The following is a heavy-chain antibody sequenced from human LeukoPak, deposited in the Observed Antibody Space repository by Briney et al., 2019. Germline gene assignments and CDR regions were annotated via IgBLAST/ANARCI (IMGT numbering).Heavy chain of an antibody. V-gene: IGHV3-21*01. D-gene: IGHD3-10*02. Sequence: GGSLRLSCAASGITFSISTMNWVRQAPGKGLEWVSSISSRSGHMYYADSVKGRFTISRDNAKNSLYLQLNTLRVEDTAVYYCAELGITMIGGVWGKGTTVTISS. CDR1: GITFSIST. J-gene: IGHJ6*04. CDR3: AELGITMIGGV. CDR2: ISSRSGHM.